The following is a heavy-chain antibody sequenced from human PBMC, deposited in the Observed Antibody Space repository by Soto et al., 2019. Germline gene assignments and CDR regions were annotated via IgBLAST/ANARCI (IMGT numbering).Heavy chain of an antibody. V-gene: IGHV4-59*01. Sequence: PSETLSLTCTVSGGSISSYYWSWIRQPPGKGLEWIGYIYYSGSTNYNPSLKSRVTISVDTSKNQFSLKLSSVTAADTAVYYCARVLRKTYSWFDPWGQGTLVTVSS. J-gene: IGHJ5*02. D-gene: IGHD2-15*01. CDR3: ARVLRKTYSWFDP. CDR1: GGSISSYY. CDR2: IYYSGST.